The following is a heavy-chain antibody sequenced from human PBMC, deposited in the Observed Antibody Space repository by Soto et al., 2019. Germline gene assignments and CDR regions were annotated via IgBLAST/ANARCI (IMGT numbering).Heavy chain of an antibody. CDR1: GGSISSDDYY. CDR3: AIDKGRPYYYYYGMDV. J-gene: IGHJ6*02. CDR2: IHNIGSN. V-gene: IGHV4-30-4*01. Sequence: QVQLQESGPGLVKPSQTLSLTCTVSGGSISSDDYYWSWIRQPPGKGLEWLGYIHNIGSNYYNPSLKSRVTISVDTSKNQFSLKLSSVTAADTAVYYCAIDKGRPYYYYYGMDVWGQGTTVTVSS.